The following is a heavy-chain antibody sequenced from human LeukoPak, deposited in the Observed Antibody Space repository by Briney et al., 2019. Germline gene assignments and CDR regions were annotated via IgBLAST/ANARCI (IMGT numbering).Heavy chain of an antibody. CDR1: GFTFSNFG. D-gene: IGHD2-15*01. CDR3: ARDRIGKYSIDY. J-gene: IGHJ4*02. V-gene: IGHV3-33*08. CDR2: ISDNGRRT. Sequence: GGSLRLSCAASGFTFSNFGLNWVREAPGKRREWVAFISDNGRRTYYLESVKGLFTISRDDSKNTLYLQMNSLRVEDTAVYYCARDRIGKYSIDYWGQGTLVTVSS.